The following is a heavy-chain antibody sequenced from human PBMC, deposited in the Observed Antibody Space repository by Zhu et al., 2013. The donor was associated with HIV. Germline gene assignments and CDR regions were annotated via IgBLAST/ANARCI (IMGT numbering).Heavy chain of an antibody. CDR1: GGTFSSYT. D-gene: IGHD3-22*01. J-gene: IGHJ6*02. CDR2: IIPILGIA. V-gene: IGHV1-69*02. CDR3: ASQSKGYYDSSGYKANRDYYYGMDV. Sequence: QVQLVQSGAEVKKPGSSVKVSCKASGGTFSSYTISWVRQAPGQGLEWMGRIIPILGIANYAQKFQGRVTITADKSTSTAYMELSSLRSEDTAVYYCASQSKGYYDSSGYKANRDYYYGMDVWGQGTTVTVSS.